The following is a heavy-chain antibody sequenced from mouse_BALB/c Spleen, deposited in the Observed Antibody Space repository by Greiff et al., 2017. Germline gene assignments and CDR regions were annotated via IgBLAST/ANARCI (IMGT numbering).Heavy chain of an antibody. CDR3: ARMSTAFAY. D-gene: IGHD1-2*01. J-gene: IGHJ3*01. Sequence: EVQGVESGGGLVQPGGSLRLSCATSGFTFTDYYMSWVRQPPGKALEWLGFIRNKANGYTTEYSASVKGGFTISRDNSQSILYLQMNTLRAEDSATYYCARMSTAFAYWGQGTLVTVSA. CDR1: GFTFTDYY. CDR2: IRNKANGYTT. V-gene: IGHV7-3*02.